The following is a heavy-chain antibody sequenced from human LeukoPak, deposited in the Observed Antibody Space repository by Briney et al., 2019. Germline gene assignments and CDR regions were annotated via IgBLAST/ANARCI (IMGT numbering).Heavy chain of an antibody. CDR1: GYTFTGYY. CDR2: INPNSGGT. J-gene: IGHJ5*02. V-gene: IGHV1-2*02. CDR3: ARDRADIAAGWFDP. D-gene: IGHD6-13*01. Sequence: ASVKVSCKASGYTFTGYYMHWVRQAPGQGLEWMGWINPNSGGTNYAQKFQGRVIMTRDTSISTAYMELSRLRSDDTAVYYCARDRADIAAGWFDPWGQGTLVTVSS.